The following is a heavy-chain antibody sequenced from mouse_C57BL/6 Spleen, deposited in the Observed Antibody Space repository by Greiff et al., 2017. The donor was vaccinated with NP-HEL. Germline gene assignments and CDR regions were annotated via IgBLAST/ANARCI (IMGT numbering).Heavy chain of an antibody. D-gene: IGHD1-1*01. CDR3: ARYSYGSSQYYFDY. V-gene: IGHV7-3*01. CDR2: IRNKANGYTT. J-gene: IGHJ2*01. CDR1: GFTFTDYY. Sequence: EVKLVESGGGLVQPGGSLSLSCAASGFTFTDYYMSWVRQPPGKALEWLGFIRNKANGYTTEYSASVKGRFTISRDNSQSILYLQMNALRAEDSATYYCARYSYGSSQYYFDYWGQGTTLTVSS.